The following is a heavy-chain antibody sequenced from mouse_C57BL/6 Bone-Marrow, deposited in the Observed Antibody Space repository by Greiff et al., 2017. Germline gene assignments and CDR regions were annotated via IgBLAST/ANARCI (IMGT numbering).Heavy chain of an antibody. CDR1: GFTFSDYG. D-gene: IGHD1-1*01. CDR3: ARRLTAVVALDY. CDR2: ISSGSSTI. Sequence: DVKLEASGGGLVKPGGSLKLSCAASGFTFSDYGMHWVRQAPEKGLEWVAYISSGSSTIYYADTVKGRFTISRDNAKNTLFLQMTSLRSEDTAMYYCARRLTAVVALDYWGQGTTLTVSS. J-gene: IGHJ2*01. V-gene: IGHV5-17*01.